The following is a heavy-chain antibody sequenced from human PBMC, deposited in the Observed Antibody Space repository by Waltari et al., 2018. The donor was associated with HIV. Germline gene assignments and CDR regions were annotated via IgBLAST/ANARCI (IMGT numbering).Heavy chain of an antibody. Sequence: QVQLLESGPGLVKASETLSLTCSVSGDSITTYYWGWVRQPPWKGLEWIGYIYNTEYTKCGPSLKSRVTISIDRAKNQFSLKLSAVTPADTAVYYCARGGFGNSGTDSYYHYGMDVWGQGTTVTVSS. D-gene: IGHD3-10*01. V-gene: IGHV4-59*01. CDR1: GDSITTYY. J-gene: IGHJ6*02. CDR2: IYNTEYT. CDR3: ARGGFGNSGTDSYYHYGMDV.